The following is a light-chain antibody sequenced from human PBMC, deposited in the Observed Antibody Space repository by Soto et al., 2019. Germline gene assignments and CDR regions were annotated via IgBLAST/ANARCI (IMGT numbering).Light chain of an antibody. CDR1: QNINNY. J-gene: IGKJ5*01. CDR3: QQSYSTLIT. V-gene: IGKV1-39*01. Sequence: DIQMTQSPSSLSASVVDRVTITCQASQNINNYLNWYQQKPGRAPKLLIYAASSLQSGVPSRFSGSGSGTDFTLTISSLQPEDFATYYCQQSYSTLITFGQGTRLEIK. CDR2: AAS.